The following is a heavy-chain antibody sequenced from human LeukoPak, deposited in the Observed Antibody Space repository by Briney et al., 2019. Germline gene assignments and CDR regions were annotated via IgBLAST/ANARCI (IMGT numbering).Heavy chain of an antibody. D-gene: IGHD1-20*01. Sequence: SETLSLTCAVYGGSFSGYYWSWIRQPPGKGLEWTGEINHSGSTNYNPSLKSRVAISVDTSKNQFSLKLSSVTAADTAVYYCARNNWNFDYWGQGTLVTVSS. V-gene: IGHV4-34*01. J-gene: IGHJ4*02. CDR2: INHSGST. CDR1: GGSFSGYY. CDR3: ARNNWNFDY.